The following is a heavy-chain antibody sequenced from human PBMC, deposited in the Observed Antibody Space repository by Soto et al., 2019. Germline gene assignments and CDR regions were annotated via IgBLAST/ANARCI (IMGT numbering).Heavy chain of an antibody. Sequence: QVQLVQSGAEVKKPGSSVKVSCKASGGTFSSYAISWVRQAPGQGLEWMGGIIPTCDTTTYAQKFQGRVTITADGSTSTVYMELSSRISEDTAVYYCARSQGSSPSIATCSKSYSGMDVWGQGTTVTVSS. D-gene: IGHD2-2*01. V-gene: IGHV1-69*01. CDR2: IIPTCDTT. CDR1: GGTFSSYA. CDR3: ARSQGSSPSIATCSKSYSGMDV. J-gene: IGHJ6*02.